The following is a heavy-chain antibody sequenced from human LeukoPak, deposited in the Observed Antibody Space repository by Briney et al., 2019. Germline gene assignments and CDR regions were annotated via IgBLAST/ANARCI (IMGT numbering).Heavy chain of an antibody. Sequence: SETLSLTCAVYGGSFSGYYWSWIRQPPGKGLEWIGEINHSGSTNYNPSLKSRVTISIDTSKKQFSLKLSSVTAADTAVYYCARGSARLSYWGQGTLVTVSS. CDR3: ARGSARLSY. V-gene: IGHV4-34*01. D-gene: IGHD3-16*01. CDR2: INHSGST. CDR1: GGSFSGYY. J-gene: IGHJ4*02.